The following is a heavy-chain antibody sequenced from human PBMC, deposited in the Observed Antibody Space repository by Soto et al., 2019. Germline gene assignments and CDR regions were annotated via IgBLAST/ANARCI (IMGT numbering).Heavy chain of an antibody. CDR3: ARDTPFKQLDSSEYFQH. CDR1: GYTFTRYG. J-gene: IGHJ1*01. Sequence: ASVKVSCKASGYTFTRYGISWVRQAPGRGLEWMGWISAYNGNTNYAQKLQGRVTMTTDTSTSTAYMELRSLRSDDTAVYYCARDTPFKQLDSSEYFQHWGQGSLVTVSS. D-gene: IGHD6-13*01. V-gene: IGHV1-18*01. CDR2: ISAYNGNT.